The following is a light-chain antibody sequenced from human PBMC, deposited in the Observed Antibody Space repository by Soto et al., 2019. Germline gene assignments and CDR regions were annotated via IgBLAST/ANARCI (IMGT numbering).Light chain of an antibody. J-gene: IGKJ4*01. CDR2: YAI. CDR1: QSVSNN. CDR3: QQYDAWPLT. Sequence: IVLTQSPATLSLSPGERATLSCRASQSVSNNYLAWYQQKPGQPPRLLIYYAIIRAPDVPARFSGSWSGTEVTLTINSLQSEDFAVYYCQQYDAWPLTFGGGTKVDIK. V-gene: IGKV3-15*01.